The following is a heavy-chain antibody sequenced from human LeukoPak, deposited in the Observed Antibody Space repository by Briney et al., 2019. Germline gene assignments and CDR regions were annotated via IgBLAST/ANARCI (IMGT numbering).Heavy chain of an antibody. J-gene: IGHJ6*02. Sequence: PSETLSLTCTVSGGSISSSSYYWGWVRQPPGKGLEWIGSIYYSGSTYYNPSLKSRVTISVDTSKNQFSLKLSSVTAADTAVYYCASRLGSGMDVWGQGTTVTVSS. CDR2: IYYSGST. D-gene: IGHD3-3*01. V-gene: IGHV4-39*01. CDR1: GGSISSSSYY. CDR3: ASRLGSGMDV.